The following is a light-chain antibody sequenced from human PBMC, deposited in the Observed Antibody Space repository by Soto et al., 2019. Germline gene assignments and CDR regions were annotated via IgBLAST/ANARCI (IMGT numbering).Light chain of an antibody. Sequence: DIQMTQSPSTLSASVGDRVTFTCRASQSVSSWLAWYQQKPGKAPRLLIYDVSSLESGVPSRFSGSGSGTEFTLTISSLQPDDSATYYCQQYKTYRTFGQGTKVDIK. CDR2: DVS. CDR1: QSVSSW. V-gene: IGKV1-5*01. J-gene: IGKJ1*01. CDR3: QQYKTYRT.